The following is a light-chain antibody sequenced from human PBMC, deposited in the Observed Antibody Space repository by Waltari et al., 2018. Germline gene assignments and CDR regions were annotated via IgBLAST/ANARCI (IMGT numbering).Light chain of an antibody. Sequence: QSALTQPASVSGSPGQSITISCNGPSRDVGGYNYVSWYQQHLGKAPKLMIYGVSNRPSGVSARFSGSKSGNTASLTISGLQAEDEADYYCSSYASSTTRVFGSGTKVTVL. CDR2: GVS. CDR1: SRDVGGYNY. J-gene: IGLJ1*01. V-gene: IGLV2-14*01. CDR3: SSYASSTTRV.